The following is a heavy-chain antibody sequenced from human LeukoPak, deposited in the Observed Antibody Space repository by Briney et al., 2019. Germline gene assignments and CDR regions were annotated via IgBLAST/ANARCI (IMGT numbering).Heavy chain of an antibody. J-gene: IGHJ4*02. D-gene: IGHD3-10*01. CDR3: ARIGYGLSYGSGFDY. V-gene: IGHV3-30-3*01. CDR1: GFTFGGYS. CDR2: IKHDGTKK. Sequence: PGGSLRLSCAASGFTFGGYSINWVRQAPGKGLEWVAVIKHDGTKKYHADSVNGRFTISRDNSKNTLYLQMSNLRAEDTAVYYCARIGYGLSYGSGFDYWGQGTLVTVSS.